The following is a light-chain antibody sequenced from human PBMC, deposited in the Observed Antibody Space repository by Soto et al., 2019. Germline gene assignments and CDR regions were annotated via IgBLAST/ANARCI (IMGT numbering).Light chain of an antibody. CDR2: GAS. J-gene: IGKJ1*01. CDR1: QSVSSY. CDR3: QQYSTYLWT. Sequence: EIVMTQSPATLSVSPGERATLSCRASQSVSSYLAWYQQKPGQAPRLLIYGASTRATDIPARFSGSGSGTEFTLTISSLQSDDTATYFCQQYSTYLWTFGQGTKVDIK. V-gene: IGKV3-15*01.